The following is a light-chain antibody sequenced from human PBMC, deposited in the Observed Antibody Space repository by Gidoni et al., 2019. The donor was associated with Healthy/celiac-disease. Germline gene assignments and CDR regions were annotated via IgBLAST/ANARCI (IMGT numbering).Light chain of an antibody. CDR2: KAS. CDR3: QQYNSYPWT. J-gene: IGKJ1*01. CDR1: QSISSW. V-gene: IGKV1-5*03. Sequence: DIQMTPSPSTLSASVGDRVTITCRASQSISSWLAWYQQKPWKAPKLLIYKASSLESGVPSRFSGSGSGTEFTLTISSLQPDDFATYYCQQYNSYPWTFGQGTKVEIK.